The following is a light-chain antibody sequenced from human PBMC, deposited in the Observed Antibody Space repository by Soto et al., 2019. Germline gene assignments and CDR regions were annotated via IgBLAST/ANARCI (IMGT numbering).Light chain of an antibody. CDR1: RDVSDY. J-gene: IGKJ4*01. CDR3: QQYNSLVS. Sequence: DIQMTQSPSSLSASVGDRVTISCQASRDVSDYLNWYQQKPGKAPKVLIHDASKLERGVPSRFSGSGLGTNFTFTISGLQPEDFASYYCQQYNSLVSFGGGTRVDLK. V-gene: IGKV1-33*01. CDR2: DAS.